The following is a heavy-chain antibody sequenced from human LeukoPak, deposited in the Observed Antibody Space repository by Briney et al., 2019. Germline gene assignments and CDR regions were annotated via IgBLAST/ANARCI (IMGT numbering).Heavy chain of an antibody. CDR3: DRSAHYGIDL. Sequence: GGSLRLSCVAPRFAFDDYAMDSVGQSPGKGLEWVSFITWDGTTTSYVDSVKGRFTISRDNSKNSLYLQLDSLRVEDSGLYYCDRSAHYGIDLWGQGTMVTVSS. D-gene: IGHD3-3*01. V-gene: IGHV3-43D*04. CDR2: ITWDGTTT. CDR1: RFAFDDYA. J-gene: IGHJ3*01.